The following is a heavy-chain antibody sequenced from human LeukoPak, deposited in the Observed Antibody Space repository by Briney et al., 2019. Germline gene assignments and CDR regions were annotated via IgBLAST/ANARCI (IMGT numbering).Heavy chain of an antibody. CDR3: ARDFGRFATAGNYYYYGMDV. Sequence: ASVKVSCKASGYTFTSYGISWVRQAPGQGLTWMGWISAYNGHTNYAQKLQGRVTMTTDTSTTTAYMELRSLRSDDTAVYYCARDFGRFATAGNYYYYGMDVWGQGTTVTVSS. J-gene: IGHJ6*02. CDR2: ISAYNGHT. CDR1: GYTFTSYG. V-gene: IGHV1-18*01. D-gene: IGHD1-1*01.